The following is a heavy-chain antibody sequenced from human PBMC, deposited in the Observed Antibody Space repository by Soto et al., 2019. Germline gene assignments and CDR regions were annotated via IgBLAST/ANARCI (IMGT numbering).Heavy chain of an antibody. V-gene: IGHV1-2*02. CDR3: ARVSVVLRYYGMDV. CDR1: GYTFTGYY. D-gene: IGHD2-15*01. Sequence: ASVKVSCKASGYTFTGYYMHWVRQAPGQGLEWMGWINPNSGGTNYAQKFQGRVTMTRDTSKNQFSLKLSSVTAADTAVYYCARVSVVLRYYGMDVWGQGTTVTVSS. CDR2: INPNSGGT. J-gene: IGHJ6*02.